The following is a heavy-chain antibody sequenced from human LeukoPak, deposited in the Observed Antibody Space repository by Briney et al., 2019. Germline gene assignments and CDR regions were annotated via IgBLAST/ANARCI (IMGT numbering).Heavy chain of an antibody. D-gene: IGHD1-26*01. V-gene: IGHV1-2*02. Sequence: ASVKVSCKASGYTFTGYYMHWVRQTPGQGLEWMGWINPNSGGTNYAQQFQGRVTMTRDTSISTAYMELSRLRSDDTAMYYCARASGSYYDFDYWGQGTLVTVSS. CDR2: INPNSGGT. J-gene: IGHJ4*02. CDR1: GYTFTGYY. CDR3: ARASGSYYDFDY.